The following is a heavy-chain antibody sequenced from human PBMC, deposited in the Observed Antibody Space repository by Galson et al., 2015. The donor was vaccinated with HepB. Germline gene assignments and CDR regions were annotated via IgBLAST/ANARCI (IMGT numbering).Heavy chain of an antibody. Sequence: SLRLSCAASGFTFSSYAMTWVRQAPGKGLEWVSVIYSGVSTYYADSVKGRFTISRDSSKNTLYLQMNSLRAEDTAVYYCARDWGGYSYGLDYWGQGTLVTVSS. CDR2: IYSGVST. D-gene: IGHD5-18*01. V-gene: IGHV3-66*02. CDR3: ARDWGGYSYGLDY. J-gene: IGHJ4*02. CDR1: GFTFSSYA.